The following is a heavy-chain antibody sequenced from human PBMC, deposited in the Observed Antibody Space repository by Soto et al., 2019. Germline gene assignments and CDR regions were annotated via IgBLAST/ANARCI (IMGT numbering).Heavy chain of an antibody. D-gene: IGHD3-10*01. V-gene: IGHV3-23*01. J-gene: IGHJ4*02. CDR3: AKDPRLHYYDSGSYSY. CDR1: GFTFSNYA. Sequence: GGSLRLSCAASGFTFSNYAMSWVRQAPGKGLEWVSAISGSGGSTYYADSVKGRFTISRDNSNNTLYLQMNSLRAEDTAVYYPAKDPRLHYYDSGSYSYWGQGT. CDR2: ISGSGGST.